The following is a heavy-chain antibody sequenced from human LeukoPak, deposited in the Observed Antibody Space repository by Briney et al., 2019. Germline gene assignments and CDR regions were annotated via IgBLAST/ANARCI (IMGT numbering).Heavy chain of an antibody. D-gene: IGHD2-15*01. CDR3: ARVGLCSGGSCYYYTDV. CDR1: GYIFNDYY. V-gene: IGHV1-2*02. CDR2: INPNSGGT. J-gene: IGHJ6*03. Sequence: ASVKVSCKASGYIFNDYYMHWVRQAPGQGLEWMGWINPNSGGTNYAQKFQGRVTMTRDTSISTAYMELSRLRSDDTAVYYCARVGLCSGGSCYYYTDVWGKGTTVTISS.